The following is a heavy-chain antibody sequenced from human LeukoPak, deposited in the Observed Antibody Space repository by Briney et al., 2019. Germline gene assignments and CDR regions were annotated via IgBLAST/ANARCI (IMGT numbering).Heavy chain of an antibody. Sequence: PGRSLRLSCVASGFSFSGYAIHWVRQAPGKGLEWVALISYNGGRKDYADSVKGRFTIDRDNSKNTVYLQMNSLRAEDTALYYCAKGSELPAAIRGNWFDSWGQGTLVTVSS. J-gene: IGHJ5*01. CDR2: ISYNGGRK. D-gene: IGHD2-2*01. CDR3: AKGSELPAAIRGNWFDS. V-gene: IGHV3-30*04. CDR1: GFSFSGYA.